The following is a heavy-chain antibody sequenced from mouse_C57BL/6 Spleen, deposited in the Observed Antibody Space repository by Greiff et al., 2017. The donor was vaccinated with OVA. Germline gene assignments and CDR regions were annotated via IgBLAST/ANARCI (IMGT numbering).Heavy chain of an antibody. CDR3: ARRDYDGDAMDY. Sequence: QVQLKQSGAELVRPGTSVKVSCKASGYAFTNYLIEWVKQRPGQGLEWIGVINPGSGGTNYNEKFKGKATLTADKSSSTAYMQLSSLTSEDSAVYFCARRDYDGDAMDYWGQGTSVTVSS. CDR2: INPGSGGT. CDR1: GYAFTNYL. V-gene: IGHV1-54*01. D-gene: IGHD2-4*01. J-gene: IGHJ4*01.